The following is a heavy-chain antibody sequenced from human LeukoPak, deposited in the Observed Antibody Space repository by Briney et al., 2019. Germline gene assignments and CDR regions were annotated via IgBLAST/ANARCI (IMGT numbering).Heavy chain of an antibody. CDR2: INPNSGGT. CDR1: GYTLTAYY. CDR3: ARGYCSGGTCYLVENWLDP. Sequence: ASAKVPCKASGYTLTAYYIYWVRQAPGQGLEWMGRINPNSGGTDYAQNFQGRVTMTRDTSISTAYMELSRLRSDDTAVYYCARGYCSGGTCYLVENWLDPWGQGTLVTVSS. D-gene: IGHD2-15*01. J-gene: IGHJ5*02. V-gene: IGHV1-2*06.